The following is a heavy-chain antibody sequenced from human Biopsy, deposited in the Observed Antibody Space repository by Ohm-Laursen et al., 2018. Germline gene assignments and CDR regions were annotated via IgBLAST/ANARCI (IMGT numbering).Heavy chain of an antibody. Sequence: TLSLTRTVSGDSINSSYWSWIRQPPGKGLEWIGFISNSGNTSYNPSLKSRVTISVDTSKRHISLKLGSATVADTAVFYCARRGSGGRSFDYWGQGSLVTVSS. CDR3: ARRGSGGRSFDY. J-gene: IGHJ4*02. CDR2: ISNSGNT. V-gene: IGHV4-59*08. CDR1: GDSINSSY. D-gene: IGHD2-15*01.